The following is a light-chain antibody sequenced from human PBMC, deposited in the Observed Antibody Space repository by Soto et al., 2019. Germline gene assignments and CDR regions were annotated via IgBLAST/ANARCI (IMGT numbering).Light chain of an antibody. V-gene: IGKV1-39*01. J-gene: IGKJ1*01. CDR2: AAS. CDR3: QQSYSTRCT. CDR1: RSVSTN. Sequence: DIQMTQSPSSLSACVGDRVTITCRASRSVSTNLNWYQQKPGKAPKVLIYAASSLQRGVSSRFSSSGFGTDFTLTISSPEPEDFATYYCQQSYSTRCTFTQGTNVDIK.